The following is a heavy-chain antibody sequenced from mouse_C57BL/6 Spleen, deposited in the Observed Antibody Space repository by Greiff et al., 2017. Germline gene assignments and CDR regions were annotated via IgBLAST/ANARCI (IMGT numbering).Heavy chain of an antibody. J-gene: IGHJ3*01. V-gene: IGHV1-53*01. D-gene: IGHD1-3*01. Sequence: QVQLQQPGTELVKPGASVKLSCKASGYTFTSYWMHWVKQRPGQGREWIGNINPSNGGTNYNEKFKSKAPLTVVKASSTAYMQLSGLTSEVAAVYYCARERTNPAWFAYWGQGTLVTVSA. CDR2: INPSNGGT. CDR1: GYTFTSYW. CDR3: ARERTNPAWFAY.